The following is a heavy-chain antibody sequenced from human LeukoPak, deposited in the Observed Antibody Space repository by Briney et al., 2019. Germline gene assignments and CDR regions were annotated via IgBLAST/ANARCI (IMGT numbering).Heavy chain of an antibody. CDR1: GGSFSGYY. D-gene: IGHD2-21*02. J-gene: IGHJ5*01. CDR3: ARGESSYCSGGCYFVS. V-gene: IGHV4-34*01. Sequence: SETLSLTCAVYGGSFSGYYWSWIRQPPGKGLEWIGEINHSGSTNYNPSLKSRVTISVDTSKNQFSLKVSSVTAADTAVYYCARGESSYCSGGCYFVSWGQGTLVTISS. CDR2: INHSGST.